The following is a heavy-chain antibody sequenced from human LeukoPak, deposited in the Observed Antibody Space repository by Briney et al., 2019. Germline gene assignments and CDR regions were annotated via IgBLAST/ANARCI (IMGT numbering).Heavy chain of an antibody. D-gene: IGHD4-17*01. CDR3: AKRTDPFDY. J-gene: IGHJ4*02. V-gene: IGHV3-23*01. Sequence: PGDSLILACSASGFTFSSSAVGWGRQAPGKGLEWVLAITGSGGSTYYAASVKGRFTISRANCRSAPYLQRNRLRAEDTAVYYCAKRTDPFDYWGQRALVTVSS. CDR2: ITGSGGST. CDR1: GFTFSSSA.